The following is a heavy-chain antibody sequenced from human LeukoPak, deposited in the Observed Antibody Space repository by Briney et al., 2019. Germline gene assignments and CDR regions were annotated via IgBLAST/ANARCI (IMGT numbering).Heavy chain of an antibody. CDR2: ISWNSGRV. Sequence: YPGGSLRLSCAASGFTFDDYAMRWVRQAPGKGLEWVSGISWNSGRVGYADSVKGRFTISRDNAENSLYLQMNSLRAEDTALYYCARGSYYYMDVWGKGTTVTISS. J-gene: IGHJ6*03. V-gene: IGHV3-9*01. CDR1: GFTFDDYA. D-gene: IGHD3-16*01. CDR3: ARGSYYYMDV.